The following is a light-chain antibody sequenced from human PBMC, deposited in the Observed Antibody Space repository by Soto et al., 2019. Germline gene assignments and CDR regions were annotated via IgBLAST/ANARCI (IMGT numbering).Light chain of an antibody. Sequence: DIQMTQSHSSLSASVGDRVTMTCRASQGINSRLAWYQQKPGKAPKLLIYAASNLQSGVPSRFSGSGSGTDFTLTISSLQPEDFAVYYCQQYNSWPLITFGQVTRLEIK. J-gene: IGKJ5*01. V-gene: IGKV1-12*01. CDR2: AAS. CDR1: QGINSR. CDR3: QQYNSWPLIT.